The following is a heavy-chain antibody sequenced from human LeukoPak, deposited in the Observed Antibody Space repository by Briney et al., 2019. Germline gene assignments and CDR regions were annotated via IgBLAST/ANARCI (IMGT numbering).Heavy chain of an antibody. V-gene: IGHV1-2*02. D-gene: IGHD4-17*01. CDR2: INPNSGGT. Sequence: ASVKVSCKASGYTFTGYYMHWVRQAPGQGLEWMGWINPNSGGTNYAQKFQGRVTMTRDTSISTAYMELSRLRSDDTAVYYCARALVPSGDYFRVSNWFDPWGQGTLVTVSS. J-gene: IGHJ5*02. CDR1: GYTFTGYY. CDR3: ARALVPSGDYFRVSNWFDP.